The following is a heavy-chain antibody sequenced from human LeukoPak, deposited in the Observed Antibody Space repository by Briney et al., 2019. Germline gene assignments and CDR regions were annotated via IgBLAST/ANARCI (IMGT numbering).Heavy chain of an antibody. J-gene: IGHJ4*02. CDR2: IYYSGST. CDR3: ATLGVGTDLDY. CDR1: GGSISSYY. D-gene: IGHD2-15*01. V-gene: IGHV4-59*08. Sequence: SETLSLTCTVSGGSISSYYWSWIRQPPGKGLEWIGYIYYSGSTYYNPSLKSRVTISVDTSKNQFSLKLSSVTAVDTAVYYCATLGVGTDLDYWGQGTLVTVSA.